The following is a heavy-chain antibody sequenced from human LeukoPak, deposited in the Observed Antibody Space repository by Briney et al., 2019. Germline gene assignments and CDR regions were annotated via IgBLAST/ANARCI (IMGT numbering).Heavy chain of an antibody. V-gene: IGHV4-59*01. D-gene: IGHD5-18*01. J-gene: IGHJ3*02. Sequence: SETLSLTCTVSGGSISSYYWSWIRQPPGKGLEWIGYIYYSGSTNYNPSLKSRVTISVDTSKKQFSLKLSSVTAADTAVYCCAGGGYTSMGDAFDIWGQGTMVTVSS. CDR3: AGGGYTSMGDAFDI. CDR1: GGSISSYY. CDR2: IYYSGST.